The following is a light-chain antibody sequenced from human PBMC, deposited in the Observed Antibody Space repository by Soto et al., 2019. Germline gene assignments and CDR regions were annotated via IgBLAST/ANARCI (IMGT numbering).Light chain of an antibody. CDR2: EAS. Sequence: EIVLTQSPASLSLSPGERATLSCRASQSVSSYLAWYQQKPGQAPRLLSYEASNKATGIPARFSGSGSMTDFTHTISSLEPENFAVYYCQQRSNWPTFGQGTKLEIK. CDR3: QQRSNWPT. J-gene: IGKJ2*01. V-gene: IGKV3-11*01. CDR1: QSVSSY.